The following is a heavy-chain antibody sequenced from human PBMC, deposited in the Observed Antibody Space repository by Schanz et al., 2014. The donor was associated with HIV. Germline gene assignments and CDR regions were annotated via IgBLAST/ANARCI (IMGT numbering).Heavy chain of an antibody. CDR3: AKEYGSGWGRYFYPMDV. CDR1: GFGFQMYG. Sequence: QVHLVESGGGVVQPGGSLRLSCAASGFGFQMYGMHWVRQAPGKGLEWVSSISYDENNIHYEDSVKGRFTISRDNSKDMLFLQMDDVRGDDTAIYYCAKEYGSGWGRYFYPMDVWGQGTTVTVSS. D-gene: IGHD2-15*01. V-gene: IGHV3-30*02. CDR2: ISYDENNI. J-gene: IGHJ6*02.